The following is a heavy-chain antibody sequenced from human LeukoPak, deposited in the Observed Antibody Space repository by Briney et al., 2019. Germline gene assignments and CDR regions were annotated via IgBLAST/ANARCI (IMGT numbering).Heavy chain of an antibody. CDR3: ARDSGLLWFGELFI. J-gene: IGHJ4*02. D-gene: IGHD3-10*01. CDR2: IYSGGST. Sequence: GGSLRLSCAASGFTFSSYEMNWVRQAPGKGLEWVSVIYSGGSTYYADSVKGRFTISRDNSKNTLYLQMNSLRAEDTAVYYCARDSGLLWFGELFIWGQGTLVTVSS. CDR1: GFTFSSYE. V-gene: IGHV3-53*01.